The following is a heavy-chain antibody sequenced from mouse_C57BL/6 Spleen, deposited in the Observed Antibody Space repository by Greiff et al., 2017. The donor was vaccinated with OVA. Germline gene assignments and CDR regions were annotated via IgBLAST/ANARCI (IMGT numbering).Heavy chain of an antibody. CDR3: ARRRSYYGSNYEGYFDV. Sequence: VQLQQSGPGLVAPSQSLSITCTVSGFSLTSYAISWVRQPPGKGLEWLGVIWTGGGTNYNSALKSRLSISKDNSKSQVFLKMNSLQTDDTARYYCARRRSYYGSNYEGYFDVWGTGTTVTVSS. J-gene: IGHJ1*03. D-gene: IGHD1-1*01. CDR1: GFSLTSYA. V-gene: IGHV2-9-1*01. CDR2: IWTGGGT.